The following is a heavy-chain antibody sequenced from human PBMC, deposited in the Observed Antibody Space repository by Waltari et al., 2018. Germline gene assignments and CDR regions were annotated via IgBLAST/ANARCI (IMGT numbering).Heavy chain of an antibody. Sequence: QVQLVESGGGVVQPGRSLRLSCAAAGFTFSSYGMHWVGQAPGKGVEWVAVIWYDGSNKYYADSVKGRFTISRDNSKNTLYLQMNSLRAEDTAMYYCAKDLDGSGSLGGYWGQGTLVTVSS. CDR3: AKDLDGSGSLGGY. CDR2: IWYDGSNK. J-gene: IGHJ4*02. CDR1: GFTFSSYG. V-gene: IGHV3-30*18. D-gene: IGHD3-10*01.